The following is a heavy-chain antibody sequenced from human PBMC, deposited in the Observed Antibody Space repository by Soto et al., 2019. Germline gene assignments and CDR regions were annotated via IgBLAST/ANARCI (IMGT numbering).Heavy chain of an antibody. CDR2: IIPMSGTP. CDR1: GGTFSSYA. D-gene: IGHD2-2*01. J-gene: IGHJ6*02. CDR3: ARDPQPSGVPGAIAGYYGMDV. Sequence: SVKVSCKASGGTFSSYAISWVRQAPGQGLEWMGGIIPMSGTPNYAQKFQGRVTITADEPTSTAYMELRSLRSDDTAVYYCARDPQPSGVPGAIAGYYGMDVWGQGTTVTVSS. V-gene: IGHV1-69*13.